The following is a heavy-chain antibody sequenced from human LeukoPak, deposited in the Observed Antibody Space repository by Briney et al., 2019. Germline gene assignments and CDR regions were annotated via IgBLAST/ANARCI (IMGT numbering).Heavy chain of an antibody. CDR2: IYYSGST. CDR3: ARSNSYGYRYDY. V-gene: IGHV4-59*01. D-gene: IGHD5-18*01. J-gene: IGHJ4*02. CDR1: GGSISSYY. Sequence: SGTLSLTCTVSGGSISSYYWSWIRQPPGKGLEWIGYIYYSGSTNYNPSLKSRVTISVDTSKNQFSLKLSSVTAADTAVYYCARSNSYGYRYDYWGQGTLVTVSS.